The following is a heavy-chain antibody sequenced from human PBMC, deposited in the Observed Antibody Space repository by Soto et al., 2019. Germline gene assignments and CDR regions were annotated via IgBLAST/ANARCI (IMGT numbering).Heavy chain of an antibody. D-gene: IGHD6-19*01. Sequence: LRLSCAASGFTFSSYSMHWVRQAPGKGLEWVAVISYDGSNKYYADSVKGRFTISRDNSKNTLYLQMNSLRAEDTAVYYCAKDGVAVAVRGYYFDYWGQGTLVTVSS. CDR1: GFTFSSYS. CDR2: ISYDGSNK. CDR3: AKDGVAVAVRGYYFDY. J-gene: IGHJ4*02. V-gene: IGHV3-30*18.